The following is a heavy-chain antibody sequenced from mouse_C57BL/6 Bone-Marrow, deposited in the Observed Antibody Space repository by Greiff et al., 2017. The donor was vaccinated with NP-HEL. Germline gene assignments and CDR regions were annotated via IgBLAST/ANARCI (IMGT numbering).Heavy chain of an antibody. Sequence: VQLQQPGAELVRPGTSVKLSCKASGYTFTSYWMHWVKQRPGQGLEWIGVIDPSDSYTNYNQKFKGKATLTVDTSSSTAYMQLSSLTSEDSAVYYCARDYYGSSYDWDFDVWGTGTPVTVSS. CDR2: IDPSDSYT. V-gene: IGHV1-59*01. CDR3: ARDYYGSSYDWDFDV. D-gene: IGHD1-1*01. J-gene: IGHJ1*03. CDR1: GYTFTSYW.